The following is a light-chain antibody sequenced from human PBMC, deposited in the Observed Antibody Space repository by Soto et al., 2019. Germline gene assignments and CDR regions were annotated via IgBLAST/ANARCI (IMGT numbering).Light chain of an antibody. J-gene: IGKJ5*01. CDR2: GAS. CDR3: QQYNNWPPIT. CDR1: QSVSRN. Sequence: EIVMTQSPATLSVSPGERATLSSRASQSVSRNLAWYQQKPGQAPRLXXYGASTRANGIPARFSSSGSGTELTLIISSLQSEDFAVYYGQQYNNWPPITFGQGTRLEIK. V-gene: IGKV3-15*01.